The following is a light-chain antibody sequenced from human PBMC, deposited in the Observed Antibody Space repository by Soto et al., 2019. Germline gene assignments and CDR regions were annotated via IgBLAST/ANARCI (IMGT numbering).Light chain of an antibody. CDR2: AAS. Sequence: IQVTKSPASLSASVGDRVTITCRASQGISNYLAWYQQKPGKAPKLLIYAASTLHSVVPSRFSGSGSGTEFTLTIGSLQPEDFATYYCQQLDSYPIPFGQGTRLEIK. CDR3: QQLDSYPIP. J-gene: IGKJ5*01. CDR1: QGISNY. V-gene: IGKV1-9*01.